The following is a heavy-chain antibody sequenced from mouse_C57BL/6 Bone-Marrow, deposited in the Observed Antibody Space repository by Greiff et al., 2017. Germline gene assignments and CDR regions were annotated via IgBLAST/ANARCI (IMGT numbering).Heavy chain of an antibody. V-gene: IGHV2-2*01. Sequence: VQLQQSGPGLVQPSQSLSISCTVSGFSLTSYGVHWVRQSPGKGLEWLGVIWSGGSTDYNAAFISRLSTSKDNSKSQVFFKMNSLQADDTAIYYCATYYSGYFDYGGKGTTLTVSS. CDR3: ATYYSGYFDY. CDR1: GFSLTSYG. D-gene: IGHD2-12*01. CDR2: IWSGGST. J-gene: IGHJ2*01.